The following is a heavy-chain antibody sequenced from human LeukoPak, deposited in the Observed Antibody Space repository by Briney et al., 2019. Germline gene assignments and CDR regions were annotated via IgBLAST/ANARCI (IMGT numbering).Heavy chain of an antibody. CDR1: GFTFSSYS. CDR3: AKDHRSGYYYGSGPRFDY. Sequence: GGSLRLSCAASGFTFSSYSMNWVRQAPGKGLEWVSAISGSGGSTYYADSVKGRFTISRDNSKNTLYLQMNSLRAEDTAVYYCAKDHRSGYYYGSGPRFDYWGQGTLVTVSS. CDR2: ISGSGGST. J-gene: IGHJ4*02. D-gene: IGHD3-22*01. V-gene: IGHV3-23*01.